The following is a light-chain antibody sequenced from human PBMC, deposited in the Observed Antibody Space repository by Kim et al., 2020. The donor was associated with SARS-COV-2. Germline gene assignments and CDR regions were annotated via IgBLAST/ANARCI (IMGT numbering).Light chain of an antibody. V-gene: IGKV3-11*01. Sequence: SLSPGERATLSCRASQSVSSYVAWYQQKPGQAPRLLIYDASNRATGIPARFSGSGSGTDFTLTISSLEPEDFAVYYCQQRSNWLTFGGGTKVEIK. J-gene: IGKJ4*01. CDR3: QQRSNWLT. CDR2: DAS. CDR1: QSVSSY.